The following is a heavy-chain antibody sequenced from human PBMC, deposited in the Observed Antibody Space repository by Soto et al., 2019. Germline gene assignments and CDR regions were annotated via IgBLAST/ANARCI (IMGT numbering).Heavy chain of an antibody. J-gene: IGHJ5*02. V-gene: IGHV1-18*01. CDR3: ARDVDIVVVPAAPSYNWFAP. Sequence: ASVKVSCKASGYTFTSYGISWVRQAPGQGLEWMGWISAYNGNTNYAQKLQGRVTMTTDTSTSTAYMELRSLRSDDTAVYYCARDVDIVVVPAAPSYNWFAPWGQGTLVTVSS. CDR2: ISAYNGNT. D-gene: IGHD2-2*03. CDR1: GYTFTSYG.